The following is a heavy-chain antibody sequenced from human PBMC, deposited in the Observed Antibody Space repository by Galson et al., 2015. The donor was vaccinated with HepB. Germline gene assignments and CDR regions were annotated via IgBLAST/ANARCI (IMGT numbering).Heavy chain of an antibody. D-gene: IGHD6-13*01. CDR1: GFTFSSYA. V-gene: IGHV3-23*01. CDR3: ATRDSSSQYRYYYYGMDV. Sequence: SLRLSCAASGFTFSSYAMSWVRQAPGKGLEWVSAISGSGGSTYYADSVKGRFTISRDNSKNTLYLQMNSLRAEDTAVYYCATRDSSSQYRYYYYGMDVWGQVTTVTVSS. J-gene: IGHJ6*02. CDR2: ISGSGGST.